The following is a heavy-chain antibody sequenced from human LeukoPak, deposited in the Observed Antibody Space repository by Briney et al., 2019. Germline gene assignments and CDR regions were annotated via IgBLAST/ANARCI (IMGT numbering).Heavy chain of an antibody. Sequence: PGGSLRLSCAVSGFTLSSYLMNWARQPPGKRLEWVASIKQEGGEKSYVDSVKGRFTITRDNAENSLYQQMSSLRGEDTAVYYCARDGTAAGLYFDLWGQGTLVTVCS. CDR1: GFTLSSYL. CDR2: IKQEGGEK. J-gene: IGHJ4*01. CDR3: ARDGTAAGLYFDL. V-gene: IGHV3-7*01. D-gene: IGHD6-13*01.